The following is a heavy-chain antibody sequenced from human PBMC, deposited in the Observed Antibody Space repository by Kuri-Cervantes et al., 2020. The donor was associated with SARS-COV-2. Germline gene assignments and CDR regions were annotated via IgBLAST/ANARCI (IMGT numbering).Heavy chain of an antibody. CDR1: GYTFSTYD. D-gene: IGHD2-21*02. Sequence: ASVKVSCKASGYTFSTYDINWVRQASGQGLEWMGWMNPDTGNSGYAQTFRGRVTMTSDTSTSTAYMELSSLRSEDSAIYYCARETGDWTPDGFDIWGQGTMVTVSS. CDR3: ARETGDWTPDGFDI. V-gene: IGHV1-8*02. J-gene: IGHJ3*02. CDR2: MNPDTGNS.